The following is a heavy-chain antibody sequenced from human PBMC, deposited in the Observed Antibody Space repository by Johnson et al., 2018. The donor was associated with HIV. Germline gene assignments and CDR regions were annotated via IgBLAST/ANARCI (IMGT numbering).Heavy chain of an antibody. CDR3: ARDVDTGGDTGALDI. CDR1: GFTVSSNY. D-gene: IGHD1-26*01. CDR2: IYSGGST. J-gene: IGHJ3*02. Sequence: VQLVESGGGLVQPGGSLRLSCAVSGFTVSSNYMSWVRQAPGKGLEWVSVIYSGGSTYYADSVKGRFTISRDNSKNTLYLQMNSLRAEDTAVYYCARDVDTGGDTGALDIWGQGTMVTVSS. V-gene: IGHV3-66*02.